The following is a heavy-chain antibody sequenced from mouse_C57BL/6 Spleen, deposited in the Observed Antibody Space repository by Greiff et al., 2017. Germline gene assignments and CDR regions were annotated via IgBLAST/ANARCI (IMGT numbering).Heavy chain of an antibody. V-gene: IGHV1-55*01. Sequence: QVQLQQPGAELVKPGASVKMSCKASGYTFTSYWLTWVKQRPGQGLEWIGDIYPGSGSTNYNEKFKSKATLTVDTSSSTAYMQLSSLTSEDSAVYYCARRLSHDCDVWGTGTTVTVSS. J-gene: IGHJ1*03. D-gene: IGHD3-2*02. CDR1: GYTFTSYW. CDR2: IYPGSGST. CDR3: ARRLSHDCDV.